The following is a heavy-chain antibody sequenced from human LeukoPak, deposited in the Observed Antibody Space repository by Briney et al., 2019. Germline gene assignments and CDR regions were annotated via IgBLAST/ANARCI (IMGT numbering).Heavy chain of an antibody. D-gene: IGHD3-10*01. J-gene: IGHJ4*02. Sequence: SETLSLTCTVSGGSISSYYWSWIRQPPGKGLEWIGYIYYSGSTNYNPSLKSRVTISVDTSKNQFSLKLSSVTAADTAVYYCARLPDYYSRHGAPGWGQGTLVTVSS. CDR2: IYYSGST. V-gene: IGHV4-59*12. CDR1: GGSISSYY. CDR3: ARLPDYYSRHGAPG.